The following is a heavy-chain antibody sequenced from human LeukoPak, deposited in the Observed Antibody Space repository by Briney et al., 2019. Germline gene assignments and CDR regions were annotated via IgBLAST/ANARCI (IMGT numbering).Heavy chain of an antibody. CDR3: ARVLGSSGWRYFDY. Sequence: GGSLRLSCAASGFTFSSQWMSWVRQAPGKGLEWVANVNQGGTEKYYVDSVKGRFTISRDNAKNSLYLQMNSLRAEDTAVYYCARVLGSSGWRYFDYWGQGTLVTVSS. J-gene: IGHJ4*02. CDR2: VNQGGTEK. D-gene: IGHD6-19*01. V-gene: IGHV3-7*01. CDR1: GFTFSSQW.